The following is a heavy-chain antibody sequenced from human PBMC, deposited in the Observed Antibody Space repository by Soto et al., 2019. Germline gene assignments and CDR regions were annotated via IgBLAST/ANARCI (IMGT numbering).Heavy chain of an antibody. CDR3: GRGRSGELVVFY. Sequence: QVQLVQSGAEVKKSGASVKVSCKASGYRFTGHYIHWVRQAPGQGPEWMGEIGPKNGDTQYAQKFQGRVTMTRDTSITTVYMELSNLSPDDTAVYYCGRGRSGELVVFYWGQGTLVTVYS. D-gene: IGHD1-7*01. V-gene: IGHV1-2*02. CDR2: IGPKNGDT. CDR1: GYRFTGHY. J-gene: IGHJ4*02.